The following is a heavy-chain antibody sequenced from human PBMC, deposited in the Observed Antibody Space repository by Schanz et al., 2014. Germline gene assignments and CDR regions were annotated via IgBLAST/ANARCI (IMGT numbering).Heavy chain of an antibody. J-gene: IGHJ3*02. D-gene: IGHD3-10*01. CDR2: IWYDGSNK. V-gene: IGHV3-33*06. Sequence: QVQLVESGGGVVQPGRSLRLSCAASGFTFSSYGMHWVRQAPGKGLEWVAVIWYDGSNKYYADSVKGRFIISRDDSKNTLSLQVISLRAEDTAVYYCGKGRFGELTAFYIWGQGTMVTVSS. CDR3: GKGRFGELTAFYI. CDR1: GFTFSSYG.